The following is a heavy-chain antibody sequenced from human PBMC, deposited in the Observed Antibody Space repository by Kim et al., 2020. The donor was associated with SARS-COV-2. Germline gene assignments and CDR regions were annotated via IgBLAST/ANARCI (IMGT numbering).Heavy chain of an antibody. V-gene: IGHV4-34*01. D-gene: IGHD3-22*01. Sequence: SETLSLTCAVYGGSFSGYYWSWIRQPPGKGLEWIGEINHSGSTNYNPSLKSRVTISVDTSKNQFSLKLSSVTAADTAVYYCASPRITMIPRAFDIWGQGTMVTVSS. CDR1: GGSFSGYY. J-gene: IGHJ3*02. CDR2: INHSGST. CDR3: ASPRITMIPRAFDI.